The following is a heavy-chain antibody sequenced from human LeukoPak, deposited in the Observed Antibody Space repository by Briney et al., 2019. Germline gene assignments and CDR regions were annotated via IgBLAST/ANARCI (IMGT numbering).Heavy chain of an antibody. D-gene: IGHD5-24*01. CDR3: ARDQMGAKVGPVDL. CDR2: INLNTGDT. Sequence: GASVKVSCKTSGHTFTGYYMHWVRQAPGQGLEWMGWINLNTGDTNYAQGRVTMTRDTSISTAYLELSNLRSDDTAVYYCARDQMGAKVGPVDLWGQGTLVTVSS. J-gene: IGHJ5*02. CDR1: GHTFTGYY. V-gene: IGHV1-2*02.